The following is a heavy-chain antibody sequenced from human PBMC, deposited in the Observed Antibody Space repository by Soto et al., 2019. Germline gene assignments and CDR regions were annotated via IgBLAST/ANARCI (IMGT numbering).Heavy chain of an antibody. Sequence: ASVKVSCTASGYSFTSYGISWVRQAPGQGLEWMGWISAYNGNTNYAQKLQGRVTMTTDTSPSTAYMELRSLRLDDTAVYYCAGSEGGVFWRGTPGQLPTGSFHFWGKGKTVTAS. V-gene: IGHV1-18*01. CDR1: GYSFTSYG. CDR3: AGSEGGVFWRGTPGQLPTGSFHF. CDR2: ISAYNGNT. D-gene: IGHD3-3*01. J-gene: IGHJ6*03.